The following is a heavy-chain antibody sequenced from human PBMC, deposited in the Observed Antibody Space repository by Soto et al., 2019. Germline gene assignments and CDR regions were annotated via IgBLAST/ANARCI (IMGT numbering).Heavy chain of an antibody. CDR3: ARVRYYDSSGPLDY. J-gene: IGHJ4*02. CDR1: GFTFSSYS. D-gene: IGHD3-22*01. V-gene: IGHV3-48*02. CDR2: ISSSSSTI. Sequence: PGGSLRLSCAASGFTFSSYSMNWVRQAPGKGLEWVSYISSSSSTIYYADSVKGRFTISRDNAKNSLYLQMNSLRDEDTAVYYCARVRYYDSSGPLDYWGQGTLVTVS.